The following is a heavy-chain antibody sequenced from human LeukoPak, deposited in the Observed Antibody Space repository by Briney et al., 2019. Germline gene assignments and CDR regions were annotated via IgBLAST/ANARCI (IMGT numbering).Heavy chain of an antibody. V-gene: IGHV3-30*02. J-gene: IGHJ4*02. CDR1: GFTFSSYG. Sequence: PGGSLRLSCAASGFTFSSYGMHWVRQAPGKGLEWVAFIRYDGSNKYYADSVKSRFTISRDNSKKTLYLQMNSLRSEDAAVYYWVKSLFDYWGQGALVTV. CDR2: IRYDGSNK. CDR3: VKSLFDY.